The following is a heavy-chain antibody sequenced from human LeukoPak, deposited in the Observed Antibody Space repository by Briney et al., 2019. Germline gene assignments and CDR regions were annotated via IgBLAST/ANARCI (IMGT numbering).Heavy chain of an antibody. CDR2: ISYDGTNE. CDR1: GFTFSAYW. CDR3: ARDLGSYSSGWYYFDH. D-gene: IGHD6-19*01. Sequence: PGGSLRLSCAASGFTFSAYWMNWVRQGPGKGLEWVAVISYDGTNENYADSVRGRFTISRDNAKNSMFLQMNNLRVEDTAVYYCARDLGSYSSGWYYFDHWGQGTLVTVSS. V-gene: IGHV3-30*03. J-gene: IGHJ4*02.